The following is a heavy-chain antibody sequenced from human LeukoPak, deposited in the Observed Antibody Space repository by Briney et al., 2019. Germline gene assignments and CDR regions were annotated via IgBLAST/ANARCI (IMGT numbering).Heavy chain of an antibody. CDR1: GFTFSSFA. J-gene: IGHJ4*02. CDR2: VSATGDST. CDR3: AKDAAYDSSGFYFDH. V-gene: IGHV3-23*01. D-gene: IGHD3-22*01. Sequence: PGGSLRLSCAASGFTFSSFAMSWVRQAPGKGLEWVAAVSATGDSTYYADSVKGQFTISRDRSSNTVYLQMNSLRVEDTAVYYCAKDAAYDSSGFYFDHWGQGALVTVSS.